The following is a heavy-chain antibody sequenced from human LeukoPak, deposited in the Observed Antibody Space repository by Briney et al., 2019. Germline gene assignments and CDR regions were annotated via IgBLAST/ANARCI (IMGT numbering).Heavy chain of an antibody. D-gene: IGHD2-15*01. CDR3: ARAISGGSPITASDY. Sequence: GASVKVSRKASGYTFTAYYMHWVRQAPGQGLEWMGWINPNSDFTNFAQNFQGRVTMTSDTSISTAYMELSRLRSDDTAVYYCARAISGGSPITASDYWGQGTLVTVSS. CDR1: GYTFTAYY. V-gene: IGHV1-2*02. J-gene: IGHJ4*02. CDR2: INPNSDFT.